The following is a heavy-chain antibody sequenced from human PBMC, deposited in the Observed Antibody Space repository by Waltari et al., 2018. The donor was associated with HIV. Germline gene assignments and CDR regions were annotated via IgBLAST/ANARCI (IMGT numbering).Heavy chain of an antibody. CDR3: ARPGVTGTLAFDI. D-gene: IGHD6-19*01. CDR2: IKQDGTEK. CDR1: GFTFSNYW. V-gene: IGHV3-7*01. J-gene: IGHJ3*02. Sequence: EVQLVESGGGLVQPGGSLRLSCTASGFTFSNYWMSWVRQAPGKGLEWVANIKQDGTEKYYVDSVKGRFTISRDDAKSSLSLQMNSLRAEDTALYFCARPGVTGTLAFDIWGQGTMVTVS.